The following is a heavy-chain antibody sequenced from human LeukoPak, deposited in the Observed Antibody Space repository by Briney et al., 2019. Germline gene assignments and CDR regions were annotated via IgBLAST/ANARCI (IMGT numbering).Heavy chain of an antibody. CDR2: ISGVGGST. D-gene: IGHD1-26*01. V-gene: IGHV3-23*01. J-gene: IGHJ4*02. CDR3: ATSGSYYRFEY. CDR1: GFTFSSYA. Sequence: GGSLRLSCAASGFTFSSYAMSWVRQAPGKGLEWVSAISGVGGSTYYADSVKGRFTISRDNSKNTLYLQMNSLRAEDTAVYYCATSGSYYRFEYWGQGTLVTVSS.